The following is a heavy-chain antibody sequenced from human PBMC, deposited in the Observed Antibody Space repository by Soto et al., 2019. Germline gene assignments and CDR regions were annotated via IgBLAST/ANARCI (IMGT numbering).Heavy chain of an antibody. V-gene: IGHV1-18*01. Sequence: QVQLVQSGAEVKKPGASVKVSCKASGYTFTNFGISWVRKAPGQGLEWMGWISAYNGNTNYAQKFQGRVTMTTDTATSTAYMEVRSLRFADTAVYYCARGWTPIDYWGQGTLVTVSS. CDR1: GYTFTNFG. CDR3: ARGWTPIDY. D-gene: IGHD2-15*01. CDR2: ISAYNGNT. J-gene: IGHJ4*02.